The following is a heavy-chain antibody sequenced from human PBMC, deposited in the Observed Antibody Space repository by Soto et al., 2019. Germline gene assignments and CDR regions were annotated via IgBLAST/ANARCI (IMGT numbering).Heavy chain of an antibody. V-gene: IGHV3-30-3*01. D-gene: IGHD3-9*01. CDR1: GFTFSTNA. CDR3: AKDHYDILTGYLSYFDY. J-gene: IGHJ4*02. CDR2: ISYEGSTK. Sequence: GGSLRLSCAASGFTFSTNAMHWVRQAPGKGPEWVAVISYEGSTKYYADSVKGRFTISRDNSKNTLYLQMNSLRAEDTAVYYCAKDHYDILTGYLSYFDYWGQGTLVTVSS.